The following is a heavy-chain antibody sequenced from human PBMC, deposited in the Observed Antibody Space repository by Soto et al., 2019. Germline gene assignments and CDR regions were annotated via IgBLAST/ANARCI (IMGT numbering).Heavy chain of an antibody. CDR3: ARGTGGSMRFDP. D-gene: IGHD3-16*01. CDR1: GFIVSNNY. J-gene: IGHJ5*02. CDR2: IYSGGAT. V-gene: IGHV3-53*02. Sequence: EVQLVETGGGLIQPGGSLRLSCEVSGFIVSNNYITWIRQAPGKGLEWVSIIYSGGATYYADSVKGRFTISRDNSKNTVYLQMNNLRAEDTAVYYCARGTGGSMRFDPWGQGTLVTVSS.